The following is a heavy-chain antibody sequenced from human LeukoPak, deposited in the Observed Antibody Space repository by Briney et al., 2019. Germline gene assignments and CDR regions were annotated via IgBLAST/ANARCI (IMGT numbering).Heavy chain of an antibody. CDR2: SSSSSSLI. CDR3: AKVDRGDYSRSPAPYYNHYMNV. CDR1: GFTFSYYS. J-gene: IGHJ6*03. V-gene: IGHV3-21*01. D-gene: IGHD6-13*01. Sequence: GGSLRLSCAASGFTFSYYSMNWVRQAPGRGLEWVSWSSSSSSLIFYSDSVRGRFTISIDNAKNLLYLHTNSLRVEDTAVYYCAKVDRGDYSRSPAPYYNHYMNVWGKGTTVTVSS.